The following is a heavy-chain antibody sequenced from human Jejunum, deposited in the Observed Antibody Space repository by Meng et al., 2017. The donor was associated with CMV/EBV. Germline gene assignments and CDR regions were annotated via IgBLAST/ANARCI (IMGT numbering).Heavy chain of an antibody. CDR3: VKNRGQVLAYGMDV. Sequence: FTFKNVGVSWVRQAPGKGMGWVASLGGGGGIPYYADSVKGRFTISNDNSQNTSYLQMNSLRVEDTALYYCVKNRGQVLAYGMDVWGQGTTVTVSS. CDR1: FTFKNVG. CDR2: LGGGGGIP. J-gene: IGHJ6*02. V-gene: IGHV3-23*01. D-gene: IGHD2-8*01.